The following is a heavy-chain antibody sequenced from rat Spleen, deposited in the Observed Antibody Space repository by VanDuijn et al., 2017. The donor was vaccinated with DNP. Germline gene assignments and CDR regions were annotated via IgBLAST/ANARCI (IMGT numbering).Heavy chain of an antibody. CDR1: GFTFSDYN. D-gene: IGHD1-4*01. Sequence: EVLLVESDGGLVQPGRSLKLSCIASGFTFSDYNMAWVRQAPKKGLEWVATISHDDSGTYYRDSVKGRFTISRDNAKNTLYLQKDSLRSEDTATYYCAGRPPPTRGPFDYWGQGVVVTVSS. J-gene: IGHJ2*01. CDR3: AGRPPPTRGPFDY. V-gene: IGHV5-7*01. CDR2: ISHDDSGT.